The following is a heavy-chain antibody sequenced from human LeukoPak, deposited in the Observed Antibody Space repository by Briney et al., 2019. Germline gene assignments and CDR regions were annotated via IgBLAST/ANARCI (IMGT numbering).Heavy chain of an antibody. J-gene: IGHJ4*02. Sequence: SETLSLTCTVSGYSISSGYYWGWIRQTPGKGLEWIGSLYHSGITYYNPSLKSRVTISVDTSKNQFSLKLSSVTAADTAVYYCAREIGQDYRDYWGQGTLVTVSS. CDR1: GYSISSGYY. D-gene: IGHD3-16*02. CDR2: LYHSGIT. CDR3: AREIGQDYRDY. V-gene: IGHV4-38-2*02.